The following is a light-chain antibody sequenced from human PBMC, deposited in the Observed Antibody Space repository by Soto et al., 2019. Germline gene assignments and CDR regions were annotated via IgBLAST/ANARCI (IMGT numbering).Light chain of an antibody. J-gene: IGKJ4*01. CDR3: QQYGTSPT. V-gene: IGKV3-20*01. CDR1: QSVSRIY. CDR2: GAS. Sequence: EIVMTQSPATPSVSPGGRSTPSCTASQSVSRIYLAWYQKKPGQAPRLLIYGASSRATDIPDRFSGSGSGTDFTLTISRMAPEDSAVYYCQQYGTSPTFGGGTKVDIK.